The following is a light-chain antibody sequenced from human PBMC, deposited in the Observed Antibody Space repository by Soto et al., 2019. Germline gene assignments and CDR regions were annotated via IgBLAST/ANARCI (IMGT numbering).Light chain of an antibody. V-gene: IGLV1-44*01. J-gene: IGLJ2*01. Sequence: QSVLTQPPSAYGTPGQRVTISCSGSSSNIGSNPVAWYQQLPGTAPKSLIYSDNQRPSGVPDRISGSRSGTSASLAISGLQAGDEAEYYCAAWDDSLRGRVFGGGTKLTVL. CDR2: SDN. CDR1: SSNIGSNP. CDR3: AAWDDSLRGRV.